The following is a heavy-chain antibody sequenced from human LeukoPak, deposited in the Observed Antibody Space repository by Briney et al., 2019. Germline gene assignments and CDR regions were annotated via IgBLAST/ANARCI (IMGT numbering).Heavy chain of an antibody. CDR3: ARDYYGSGSYYDAFDI. D-gene: IGHD3-10*01. CDR1: GGSISSYY. Sequence: SETLSLTCTVSGGSISSYYWRWIRQPAGKGLEWIGRTYTSGSTNYNPSLKSRVTISVDKSRNQFSLKLSSVTAADTAVYYCARDYYGSGSYYDAFDIWGQGTMVTVSS. V-gene: IGHV4-4*07. J-gene: IGHJ3*02. CDR2: TYTSGST.